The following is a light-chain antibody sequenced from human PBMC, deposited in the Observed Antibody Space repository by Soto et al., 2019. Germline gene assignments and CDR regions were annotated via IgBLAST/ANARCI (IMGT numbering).Light chain of an antibody. J-gene: IGKJ4*01. CDR2: AAS. V-gene: IGKV1-9*01. CDR3: QQPGT. CDR1: QGISSY. Sequence: DIQLTQSPSFLYASVGDRVTITCRASQGISSYLAWYQQKPGKAPKLLIYAASTLQSGVPSRFSGSGSGTEFTLTISSLQPEDFATYYCQQPGTFGGGTKVEIK.